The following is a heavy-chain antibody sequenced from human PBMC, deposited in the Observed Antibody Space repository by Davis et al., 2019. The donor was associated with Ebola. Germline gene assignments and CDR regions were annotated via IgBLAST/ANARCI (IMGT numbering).Heavy chain of an antibody. J-gene: IGHJ6*02. V-gene: IGHV3-11*01. D-gene: IGHD3-10*01. CDR2: ISSSGSTI. CDR1: GFTFSDYY. CDR3: ARERFTFITLYGMDV. Sequence: GESLKISCAASGFTFSDYYMSWIRQAPGKGLEWVSYISSSGSTIYYADSVKGRFTISRDNAKNSLYLQMNSLRAEDTAVYYCARERFTFITLYGMDVWGQGTTVTVSS.